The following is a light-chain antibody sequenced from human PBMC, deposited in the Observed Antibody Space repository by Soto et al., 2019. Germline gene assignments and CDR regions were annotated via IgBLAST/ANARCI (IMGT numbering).Light chain of an antibody. Sequence: DIPMTQSPSSLSTSVGDRVTITCRASQAISNYLAWYQRKPGNVPKLLIYAASTLQSGVPSRFSGSASGTDFTLTISSLQPEDVATYYCQRYDSAPYTFGQGTKLEIK. CDR1: QAISNY. CDR3: QRYDSAPYT. J-gene: IGKJ2*01. CDR2: AAS. V-gene: IGKV1-27*01.